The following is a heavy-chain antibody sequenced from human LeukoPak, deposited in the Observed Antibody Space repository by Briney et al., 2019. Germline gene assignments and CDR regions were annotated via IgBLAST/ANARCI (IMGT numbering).Heavy chain of an antibody. CDR1: GYTFTGYY. V-gene: IGHV1-2*02. J-gene: IGHJ5*02. CDR3: ARGGYIVVVPAAHNWFDP. Sequence: ASVKVSCEASGYTFTGYYMHWVRQAPGQGLEWMGWINPNSGGTNYAQKFQGRVTMTRDTSISTAYMELSRLRSDDTAVYYCARGGYIVVVPAAHNWFDPWGQGTLVTVSS. D-gene: IGHD2-2*01. CDR2: INPNSGGT.